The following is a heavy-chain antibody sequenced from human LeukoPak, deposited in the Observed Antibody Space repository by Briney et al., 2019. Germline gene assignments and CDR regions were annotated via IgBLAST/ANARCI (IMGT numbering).Heavy chain of an antibody. D-gene: IGHD3-10*01. CDR1: GYTFTGYY. V-gene: IGHV1-18*04. J-gene: IGHJ4*02. Sequence: ASVKVSCKASGYTFTGYYMHWVRQAPGQGLEWMGWISIYNGKTNYVEKLRGRVTMTADTSTSTAFMELSGLRSDDTAVYYCAKVISVASGKYYFDYWGQGTLVTVSS. CDR2: ISIYNGKT. CDR3: AKVISVASGKYYFDY.